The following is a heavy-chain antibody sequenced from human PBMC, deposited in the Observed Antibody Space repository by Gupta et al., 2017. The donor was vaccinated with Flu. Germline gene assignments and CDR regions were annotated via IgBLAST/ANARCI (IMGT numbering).Heavy chain of an antibody. CDR2: IYYSGST. V-gene: IGHV4-39*01. CDR3: ARAERRITIFGVVDDRIDY. Sequence: KGLEWIGSIYYSGSTYYNPSLKSRVTISVDTSKNQFSLKLSSVTAADTAVYYCARAERRITIFGVVDDRIDYWGQGTLVTVSS. J-gene: IGHJ4*02. D-gene: IGHD3-3*01.